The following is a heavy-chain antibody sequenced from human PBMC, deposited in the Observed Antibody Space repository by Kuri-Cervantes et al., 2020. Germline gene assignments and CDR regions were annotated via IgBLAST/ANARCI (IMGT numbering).Heavy chain of an antibody. V-gene: IGHV4-61*01. CDR2: MHYSGSGSA. CDR1: GGSVNIDPYY. J-gene: IGHJ2*01. Sequence: GSLRLSCSVSGGSVNIDPYYWSWIRQPPGKGLEWIGYMHYSGSGSANYSPSLKSRVTISLDTSKNQFSLKLSSVTAADTAVYYCARVSSGWYGYFDLWGRGTLVTVSS. CDR3: ARVSSGWYGYFDL. D-gene: IGHD6-19*01.